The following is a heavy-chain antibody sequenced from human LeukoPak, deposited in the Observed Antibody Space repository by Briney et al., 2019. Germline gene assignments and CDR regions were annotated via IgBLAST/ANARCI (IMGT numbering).Heavy chain of an antibody. J-gene: IGHJ4*02. CDR1: GFTFRNYW. CDR2: IKQDGSEK. V-gene: IGHV3-7*01. D-gene: IGHD4-17*01. CDR3: ARDVGDPVRFDY. Sequence: SGGSLRLSCAVSGFTFRNYWMTWVRQAPGKGLEWVANIKQDGSEKYYEDSVRGRFAISRDNSQNSLYLQMDSLRVEDTAVYYCARDVGDPVRFDYWGQGTLVTVSS.